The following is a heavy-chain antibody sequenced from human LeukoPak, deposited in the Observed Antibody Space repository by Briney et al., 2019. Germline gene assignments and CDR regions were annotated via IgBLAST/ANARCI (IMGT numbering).Heavy chain of an antibody. D-gene: IGHD3-3*01. CDR3: ARGRLTISRFDP. Sequence: GGSLRLSCAASGFTVSSNYMSWVRQAPGKGLEWVSVIYSGGGTYYADSVKGRFTISTDNSKNTLYLQMNSLRAEDTAVYYCARGRLTISRFDPWGQGTLVTVSS. V-gene: IGHV3-53*01. J-gene: IGHJ5*02. CDR2: IYSGGGT. CDR1: GFTVSSNY.